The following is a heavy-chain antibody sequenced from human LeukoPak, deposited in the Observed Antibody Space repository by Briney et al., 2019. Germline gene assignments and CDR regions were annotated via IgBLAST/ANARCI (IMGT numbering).Heavy chain of an antibody. CDR1: GGSFSGYY. CDR2: INHSGST. J-gene: IGHJ4*02. V-gene: IGHV4-34*01. Sequence: SETLSLTCAVYGGSFSGYYWSWIRQPPGKGLEWIGEINHSGSTNYNPSLKSRVTISVDTSKNQFSLKLSSVTAADTAVHYCARLYCSSTSCYRPRGYFDYWGQGTLVTVSS. CDR3: ARLYCSSTSCYRPRGYFDY. D-gene: IGHD2-2*02.